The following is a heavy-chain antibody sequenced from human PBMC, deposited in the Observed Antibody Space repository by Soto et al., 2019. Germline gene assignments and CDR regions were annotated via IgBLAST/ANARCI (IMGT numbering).Heavy chain of an antibody. D-gene: IGHD3-3*01. V-gene: IGHV1-3*01. CDR3: AAGFLEWLLLSYYYGMDV. J-gene: IGHJ6*02. CDR1: GYTFSSYA. Sequence: ASSNGLGKASGYTFSSYAIQSCLQAPGQRVEWMGWINAGNGNTKYSQKFQERVTITRDMSTSTAYMELSSLRSEDTAVYYCAAGFLEWLLLSYYYGMDVWGQGTTVTVSS. CDR2: INAGNGNT.